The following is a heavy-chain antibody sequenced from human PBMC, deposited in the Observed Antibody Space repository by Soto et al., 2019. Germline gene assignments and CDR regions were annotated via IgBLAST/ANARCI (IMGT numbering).Heavy chain of an antibody. Sequence: GGSVRLSCATSGFTFSSFAMHWVRQAPGKGLEWVAVIKSDGSKYYVDSVKGRFSISRDNAKNSLYLQMNSLRAEDTAVYYCAAPGIAVAGTFFSPFDYWGQGTLVTVSS. J-gene: IGHJ4*02. CDR1: GFTFSSFA. CDR3: AAPGIAVAGTFFSPFDY. D-gene: IGHD6-19*01. V-gene: IGHV3-30*04. CDR2: IKSDGSK.